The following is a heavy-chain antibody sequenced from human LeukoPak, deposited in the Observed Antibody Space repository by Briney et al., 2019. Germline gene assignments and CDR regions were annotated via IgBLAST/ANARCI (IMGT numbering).Heavy chain of an antibody. D-gene: IGHD4-17*01. Sequence: GSLRLSCTASGFIFSNYWMSWLRQAPGKGLEWVANIRQEGSKKNYVDSVEGRFNISRDNAQNSVYLQMTSLRAEDTAVYYCATDTGHGYFESWGQGTLVTVSS. V-gene: IGHV3-7*01. CDR2: IRQEGSKK. CDR3: ATDTGHGYFES. J-gene: IGHJ4*02. CDR1: GFIFSNYW.